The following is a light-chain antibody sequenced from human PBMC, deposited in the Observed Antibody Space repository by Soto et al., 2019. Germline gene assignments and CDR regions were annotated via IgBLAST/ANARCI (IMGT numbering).Light chain of an antibody. V-gene: IGKV3-15*01. CDR1: QSVSSN. CDR3: QQYKTWQGT. CDR2: GAS. J-gene: IGKJ1*01. Sequence: EIVMTQCPAIQKMSPRERATLSCRASQSVSSNLAWYQQKPGQAPRLLIYGASTRATGIPARFSGSGSGTEFTLTISSLQSEDFAIYYCQQYKTWQGTCGQGTKVDIK.